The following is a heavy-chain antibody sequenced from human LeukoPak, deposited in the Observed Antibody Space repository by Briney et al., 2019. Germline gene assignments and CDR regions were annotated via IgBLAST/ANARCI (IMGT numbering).Heavy chain of an antibody. V-gene: IGHV1-69*13. Sequence: SVRVSCKASGGTFSSYAISWVRQAPGQGLEWMGGIIPIFGTANYAQKFQGRVTITADEYMSTAYMELSSLRSEDTAVYYCARATPGGTYYYYYYGMDVWGQGTTVTVSS. J-gene: IGHJ6*02. D-gene: IGHD1-14*01. CDR3: ARATPGGTYYYYYYGMDV. CDR2: IIPIFGTA. CDR1: GGTFSSYA.